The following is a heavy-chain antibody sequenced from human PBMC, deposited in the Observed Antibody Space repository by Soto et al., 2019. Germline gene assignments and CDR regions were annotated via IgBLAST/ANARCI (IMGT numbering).Heavy chain of an antibody. Sequence: GGSLRLSCAASGFTFSSYAMSWVRQAPGKGLEGVSAISGSGGSRYYADSVKGRFNISRDNSKNTLYLQMNSLRAEDTAVYYCAKDLRSSGWYVGLFDYWGQGTLVTVSS. CDR2: ISGSGGSR. CDR1: GFTFSSYA. J-gene: IGHJ4*02. V-gene: IGHV3-23*01. D-gene: IGHD6-19*01. CDR3: AKDLRSSGWYVGLFDY.